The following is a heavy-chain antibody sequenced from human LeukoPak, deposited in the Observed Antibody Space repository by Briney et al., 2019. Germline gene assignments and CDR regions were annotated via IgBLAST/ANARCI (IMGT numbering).Heavy chain of an antibody. J-gene: IGHJ4*02. CDR3: ARWGCSGGSCYSDPGNFDY. CDR1: GGSFSGYY. D-gene: IGHD2-15*01. CDR2: INHSGST. V-gene: IGHV4-34*01. Sequence: SETLSLTCAVYGGSFSGYYWSWIRQPPGKGLEWIGEINHSGSTNYNPSLKSRVTISVDTSKNQFSLKLSSVTAADTAVYYCARWGCSGGSCYSDPGNFDYWGQGTLVTVSS.